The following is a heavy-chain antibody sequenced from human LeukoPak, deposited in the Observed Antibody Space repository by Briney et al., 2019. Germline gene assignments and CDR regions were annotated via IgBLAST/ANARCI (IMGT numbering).Heavy chain of an antibody. CDR3: AKNWYFDL. Sequence: SETPSLTCTVSGGSLCGSLGSWGPQPAREGLEWIGRVYSSGSTNYNPSLKSRVTMSLDPSNHQFSLKLSAVTAADTAVYYCAKNWYFDLWGRGTLVTVSS. V-gene: IGHV4-4*07. CDR2: VYSSGST. J-gene: IGHJ2*01. CDR1: GGSLCGSL.